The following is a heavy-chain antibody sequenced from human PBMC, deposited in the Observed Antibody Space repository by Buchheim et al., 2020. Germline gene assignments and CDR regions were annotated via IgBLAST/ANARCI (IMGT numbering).Heavy chain of an antibody. V-gene: IGHV3-30*03. CDR1: GFIFSNYG. D-gene: IGHD5-12*01. CDR2: ISKEGGET. J-gene: IGHJ5*01. CDR3: VRDWSSGYYYGWFAS. Sequence: QVQLVESGGGVVQPGRSLKLSCVTSGFIFSNYGMNWVRQVPDKGLEWVASISKEGGETQYSDSVKGRFTISRDSLKNTLYLEMNGLRDDDTATYFCVRDWSSGYYYGWFASWGQGAL.